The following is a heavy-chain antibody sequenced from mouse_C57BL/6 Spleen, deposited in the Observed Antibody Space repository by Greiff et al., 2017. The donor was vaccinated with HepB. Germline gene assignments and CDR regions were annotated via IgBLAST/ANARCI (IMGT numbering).Heavy chain of an antibody. D-gene: IGHD1-1*01. V-gene: IGHV5-9-1*02. CDR1: GFTFSSYA. CDR3: TREDTTVVPSYFDY. J-gene: IGHJ2*01. CDR2: ISSGGDYI. Sequence: EVQLVESGEGLVKPGGSLKLSCAASGFTFSSYAMSWVRQTPEKRLEWVAYISSGGDYIYYADTVKGRFTISRDNARNTLYLQMSSLKSEDTAMYYCTREDTTVVPSYFDYWGQGTTLTVSS.